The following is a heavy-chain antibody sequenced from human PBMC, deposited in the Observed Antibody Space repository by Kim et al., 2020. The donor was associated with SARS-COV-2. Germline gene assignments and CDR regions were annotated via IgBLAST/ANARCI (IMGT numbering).Heavy chain of an antibody. Sequence: SETLSLTCTVSGGSISSYYWSWIRQPPGKGLEWIGYIYYSGSTNYNPSLKSRVTISVDTSKNQFSLKLSSVTAADTAVYYCARVTVAGTRASLYYYYYMDVWGKGTTVTVSS. CDR3: ARVTVAGTRASLYYYYYMDV. D-gene: IGHD6-19*01. J-gene: IGHJ6*03. CDR1: GGSISSYY. V-gene: IGHV4-59*01. CDR2: IYYSGST.